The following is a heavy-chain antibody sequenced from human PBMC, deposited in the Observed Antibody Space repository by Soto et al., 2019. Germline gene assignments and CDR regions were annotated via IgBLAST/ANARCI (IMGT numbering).Heavy chain of an antibody. Sequence: SVKVSCKAAGGSFRIHAFTWLRQDPGQMRQWMGWIIPIFGTADYAQYFPGRFTISADESTSTSYMELSSLRSEDTAVYYCTRSQGDRYQSYYYYYGMDVWGQGTTVTVSS. CDR1: GGSFRIHA. V-gene: IGHV1-69*13. J-gene: IGHJ6*02. CDR2: IIPIFGTA. D-gene: IGHD3-16*01. CDR3: TRSQGDRYQSYYYYYGMDV.